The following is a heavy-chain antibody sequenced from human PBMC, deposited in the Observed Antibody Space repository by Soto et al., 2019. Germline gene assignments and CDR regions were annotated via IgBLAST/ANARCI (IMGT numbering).Heavy chain of an antibody. CDR1: GGSISSYY. D-gene: IGHD6-13*01. CDR2: IYYSGST. CDR3: ARASYSSSCPVGWFDP. V-gene: IGHV4-59*01. Sequence: ETLSLTCTVSGGSISSYYWSWIRQPPGKGLEWIGYIYYSGSTNYNPSLKSRVTISVDTSKNQFSLKLSSVTAADTAVYYCARASYSSSCPVGWFDPWGQGTLVTVSS. J-gene: IGHJ5*02.